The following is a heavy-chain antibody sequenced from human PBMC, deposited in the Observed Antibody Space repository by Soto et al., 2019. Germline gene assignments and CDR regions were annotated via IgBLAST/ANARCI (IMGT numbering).Heavy chain of an antibody. Sequence: GGPLRLSCAASGFTFSSYSMNWVRQAPGKGLEWVSSISSSSSYIYYADSVKGRFTISRDNAKNSLYLQMNSLRAEDTAVYYCARDRLAAAGTFGWFDPWGQGTLVTVSS. CDR1: GFTFSSYS. CDR3: ARDRLAAAGTFGWFDP. V-gene: IGHV3-21*01. CDR2: ISSSSSYI. J-gene: IGHJ5*02. D-gene: IGHD6-13*01.